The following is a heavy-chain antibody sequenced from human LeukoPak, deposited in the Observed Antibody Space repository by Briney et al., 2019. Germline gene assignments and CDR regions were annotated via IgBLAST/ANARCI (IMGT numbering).Heavy chain of an antibody. CDR1: GGSISSGSYY. CDR2: IYTSGST. D-gene: IGHD3-3*01. Sequence: SETLSLTCTVSGGSISSGSYYWSWLRQPAGKGLEWIGRIYTSGSTNYNPSLKSRVTISVDTSKNQFSLKLSSVTSADTAVYYCARDHLTVFGVVTKDYYYYYYMDVWGKGTTVTVSS. CDR3: ARDHLTVFGVVTKDYYYYYYMDV. J-gene: IGHJ6*03. V-gene: IGHV4-61*02.